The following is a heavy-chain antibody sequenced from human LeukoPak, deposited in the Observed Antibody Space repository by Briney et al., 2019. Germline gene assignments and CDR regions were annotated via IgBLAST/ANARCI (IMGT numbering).Heavy chain of an antibody. CDR3: ARATYYYDSSGYYHPGYFDY. CDR2: ISAYNGNT. CDR1: GYTCTSYG. J-gene: IGHJ4*02. V-gene: IGHV1-18*01. D-gene: IGHD3-22*01. Sequence: GASAKVSCKAAGYTCTSYGSSWVRQDPGQGLEWMVWISAYNGNTNYAQKLQDRVTMTTDTSTSTAYMELRSLGSDDTAVYYCARATYYYDSSGYYHPGYFDYWGQGTLVTVSS.